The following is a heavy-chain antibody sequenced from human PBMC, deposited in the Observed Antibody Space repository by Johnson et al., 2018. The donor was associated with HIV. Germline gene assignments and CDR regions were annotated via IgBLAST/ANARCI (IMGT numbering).Heavy chain of an antibody. CDR3: AHGRVQTGTGAFDL. J-gene: IGHJ3*01. Sequence: VQLVESGGGLVQPGGSLRLSCAASGFTFSSYWMSWVRQAPGKGLEWVSVIYSGGSTYYADSVKGRFTISRDNSKNILYLQMNTLRSDDTAVYYCAHGRVQTGTGAFDLWGQGTMVTVSS. CDR1: GFTFSSYW. V-gene: IGHV3-66*02. D-gene: IGHD1-1*01. CDR2: IYSGGST.